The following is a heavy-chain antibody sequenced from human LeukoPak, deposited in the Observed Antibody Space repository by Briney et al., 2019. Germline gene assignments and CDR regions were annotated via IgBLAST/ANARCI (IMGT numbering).Heavy chain of an antibody. Sequence: PSETLSLTCTVSGGSISSYYWSWIRQPPGKGLEWIGYIYYSGSTNYNPSLKSRVTISVDTSKNQFSLKLSSVTAADTAVYYCARDRGLLWFGESDYWGQGTLVTVSS. CDR1: GGSISSYY. J-gene: IGHJ4*02. CDR2: IYYSGST. CDR3: ARDRGLLWFGESDY. V-gene: IGHV4-59*01. D-gene: IGHD3-10*01.